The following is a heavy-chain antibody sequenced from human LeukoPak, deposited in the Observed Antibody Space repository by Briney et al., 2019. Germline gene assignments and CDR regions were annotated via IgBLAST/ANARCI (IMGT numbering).Heavy chain of an antibody. CDR1: GDAFNSHT. V-gene: IGHV1-69*10. D-gene: IGHD3-10*01. Sequence: ASVKVSCKASGDAFNSHTINWVRQAPGQGLEWVGSIIPSFGIPSYAQKFKGRVTISADTSTTTAFMDLTSLRSADTAVYYCARDFWGTMVRAASMDVWGQGTTVTVSS. CDR3: ARDFWGTMVRAASMDV. J-gene: IGHJ6*02. CDR2: IIPSFGIP.